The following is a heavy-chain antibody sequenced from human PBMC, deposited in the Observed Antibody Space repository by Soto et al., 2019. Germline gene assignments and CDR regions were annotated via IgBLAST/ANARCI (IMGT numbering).Heavy chain of an antibody. CDR3: ARDRRCSGGSCFDY. CDR1: GFTFSSYS. Sequence: PGGSLRLSCAASGFTFSSYSMNWVRQAPGKGLEWVSSISSSSSYIYYADSVKGRFTISRDNAKNSLYLQMSSLRAEDTAVYYCARDRRCSGGSCFDYWGQGTLVTVSS. J-gene: IGHJ4*02. V-gene: IGHV3-21*01. D-gene: IGHD2-15*01. CDR2: ISSSSSYI.